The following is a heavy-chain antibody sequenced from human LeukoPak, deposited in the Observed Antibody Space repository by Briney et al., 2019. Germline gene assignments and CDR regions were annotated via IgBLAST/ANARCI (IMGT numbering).Heavy chain of an antibody. D-gene: IGHD2-2*01. V-gene: IGHV4-30-2*01. CDR3: ARAQYQLYYYYYMDA. CDR1: GGSISSGGYY. Sequence: SQTLSLTCTVSGGSISSGGYYWSWIRQPPGKGLEWIGYIYHSGSTYYNPSLKSRVTISVDRSKNQFSLKLSSVTAADTAVYYCARAQYQLYYYYYMDAWGKGTTVTVSS. J-gene: IGHJ6*03. CDR2: IYHSGST.